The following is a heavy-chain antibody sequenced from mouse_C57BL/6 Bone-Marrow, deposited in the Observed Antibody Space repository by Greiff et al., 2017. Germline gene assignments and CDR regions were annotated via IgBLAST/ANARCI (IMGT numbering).Heavy chain of an antibody. V-gene: IGHV1-55*01. D-gene: IGHD1-1*01. J-gene: IGHJ2*01. CDR3: ARGYDGSSGDY. Sequence: VQLQQPGAELVKPGASVKMSCKASGYTFTSYWITWVKQRPGQGLEWIGDIYPGSGSTNYNEKFKSKATLTVDTSSSTAYMQLSSLTSEDSAVYYSARGYDGSSGDYWGQGTTLSVSS. CDR2: IYPGSGST. CDR1: GYTFTSYW.